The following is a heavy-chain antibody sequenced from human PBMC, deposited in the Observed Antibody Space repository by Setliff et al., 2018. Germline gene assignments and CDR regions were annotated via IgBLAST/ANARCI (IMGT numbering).Heavy chain of an antibody. CDR2: IKQDGSEK. CDR1: GFTFSRYW. V-gene: IGHV3-7*01. CDR3: ARDGGEY. J-gene: IGHJ4*02. D-gene: IGHD3-16*01. Sequence: GGSLRLSCVASGFTFSRYWMSWVRQAPGKGLEWVANIKQDGSEKYYVDSVKGRFTISRDNAKNSLYLQMNSLGVEDTAVFYCARDGGEYWGQGTLVTVSS.